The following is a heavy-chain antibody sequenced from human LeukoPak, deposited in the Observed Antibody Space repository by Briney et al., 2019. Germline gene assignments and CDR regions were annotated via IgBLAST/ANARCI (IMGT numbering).Heavy chain of an antibody. CDR2: INHSGST. J-gene: IGHJ4*02. CDR3: ARGRPYCSSTSCYAGGNDY. D-gene: IGHD2-2*01. Sequence: SETLSLTCAVYGGSFSGYYWSWIRQPPGKGLEWIGEINHSGSTNYNPSLKSRVTISVDTSKNQFSLKLSSVTAADTAVYYCARGRPYCSSTSCYAGGNDYWGQGTLVTVSP. V-gene: IGHV4-34*01. CDR1: GGSFSGYY.